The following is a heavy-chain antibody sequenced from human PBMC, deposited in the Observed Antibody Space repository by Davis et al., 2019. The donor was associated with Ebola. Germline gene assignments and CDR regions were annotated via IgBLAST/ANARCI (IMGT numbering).Heavy chain of an antibody. CDR1: GGSFGGYY. J-gene: IGHJ3*02. Sequence: MPSETLSLTCAVYGGSFGGYYWSWIRQPPGKGLEWVGSFSYGDNTHYYNPSLRSRVTISVDTSRNQFSLKLSSATAADTAVYYCARPWYSGTYYDAYDIWGQGTMVAVSS. CDR3: ARPWYSGTYYDAYDI. D-gene: IGHD1-26*01. V-gene: IGHV4-34*01. CDR2: FSYGDNTH.